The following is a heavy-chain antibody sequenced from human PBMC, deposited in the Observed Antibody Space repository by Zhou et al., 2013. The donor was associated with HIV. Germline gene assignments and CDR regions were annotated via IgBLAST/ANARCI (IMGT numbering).Heavy chain of an antibody. CDR1: GYTFTSYY. Sequence: QVQLVQSGAEVKNPGASVKVACKASGYTFTSYYMHWVRQAPGQGLEWMGIINPSGASTSYAQKIQGRVTMTRDTSTSTVFMDLNNLRSEDTAVYYCARASSWYSPSDYWGQGTLVTVSS. CDR2: INPSGAST. J-gene: IGHJ4*02. D-gene: IGHD6-13*01. V-gene: IGHV1-46*01. CDR3: ARASSWYSPSDY.